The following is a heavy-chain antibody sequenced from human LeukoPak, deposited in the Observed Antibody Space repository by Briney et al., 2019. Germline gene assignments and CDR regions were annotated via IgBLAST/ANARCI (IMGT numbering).Heavy chain of an antibody. J-gene: IGHJ4*02. CDR3: AKDLDVVVVPAANDY. CDR1: GFTFSSYA. V-gene: IGHV3-23*01. CDR2: ISGSGGST. D-gene: IGHD2-2*01. Sequence: PGGSLRLSCAASGFTFSSYAMSWVSQAPGKGLEWVSAISGSGGSTYYADSVKGRFTISRDNSKNTLYLQMNSLRAEDTAVYYCAKDLDVVVVPAANDYWGQGTLVTVSS.